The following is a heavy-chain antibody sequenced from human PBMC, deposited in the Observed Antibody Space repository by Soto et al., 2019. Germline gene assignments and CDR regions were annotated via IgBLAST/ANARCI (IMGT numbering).Heavy chain of an antibody. CDR2: IFSNDEK. V-gene: IGHV2-26*01. J-gene: IGHJ6*03. CDR1: GFSLSNGKVG. CDR3: ARILFGRSVAGGYFYMDV. D-gene: IGHD6-19*01. Sequence: HVTLKESGPVLVKPTETLTLTCTVSGFSLSNGKVGVSWVRQPPGKALEWLAHIFSNDEKSYRTSLKSRLTISEDTSKSQVVLTMTNVDPVDKATYYCARILFGRSVAGGYFYMDVWGKGTTVTVSS.